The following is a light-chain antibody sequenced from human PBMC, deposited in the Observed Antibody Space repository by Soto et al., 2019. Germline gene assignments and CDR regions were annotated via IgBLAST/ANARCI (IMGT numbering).Light chain of an antibody. CDR2: DST. CDR1: QSIHTS. V-gene: IGKV3-11*01. CDR3: QHYVTSSIT. Sequence: VLTQSPSTLSLSPGERATLSCRASQSIHTSLAWYQQKSGKPPRLVIYDSTLRANGVPDRFGGSRSGTEFTLTINSLEPEEFAVYYCQHYVTSSITFGQGTRLEI. J-gene: IGKJ5*01.